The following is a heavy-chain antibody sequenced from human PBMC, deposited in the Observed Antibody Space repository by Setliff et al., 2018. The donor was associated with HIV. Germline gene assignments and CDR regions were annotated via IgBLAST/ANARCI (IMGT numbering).Heavy chain of an antibody. CDR2: IYTSGST. CDR1: GGSISSGSYY. J-gene: IGHJ4*02. V-gene: IGHV4-61*09. Sequence: PSETLSLTCTVSGGSISSGSYYWSWIRQPAGKGLEWIGHIYTSGSTNYNPSLKSRVTISVDTSKNQFSLKLNSVTAADTAMYYCARSRRRLRLAVDYWGQGTLVTVSS. D-gene: IGHD5-12*01. CDR3: ARSRRRLRLAVDY.